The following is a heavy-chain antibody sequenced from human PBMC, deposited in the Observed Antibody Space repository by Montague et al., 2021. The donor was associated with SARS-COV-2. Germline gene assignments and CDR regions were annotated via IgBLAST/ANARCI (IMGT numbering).Heavy chain of an antibody. CDR3: VEIVGAADY. CDR1: GGSISSSSYY. CDR2: IYYSGST. Sequence: SETLSLTCTVSGGSISSSSYYWGWIRQPPGKGLEWIVSIYYSGSTYYNPSLKSRVTISVDTSKNQFSLKLSSVTAADTAVYYCVEIVGAADYWGQGTLVTVSS. J-gene: IGHJ4*02. V-gene: IGHV4-39*01. D-gene: IGHD1-26*01.